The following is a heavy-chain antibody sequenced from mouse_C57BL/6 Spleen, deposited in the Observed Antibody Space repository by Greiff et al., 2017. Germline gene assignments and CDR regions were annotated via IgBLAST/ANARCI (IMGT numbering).Heavy chain of an antibody. CDR1: GFTFSDYY. CDR3: ARRETLVNSSDDEAMDY. J-gene: IGHJ4*01. D-gene: IGHD3-2*02. Sequence: EVKVEESGGGLVQPGGSLTLSCAASGFTFSDYYMYWVRQTPEKRLEWVAYISNGGGSTYSPDTVKGRFTISRDNAKNPLYLQMSHLKSENTAMYYCARRETLVNSSDDEAMDYWGQGTSVTVSS. CDR2: ISNGGGST. V-gene: IGHV5-12*01.